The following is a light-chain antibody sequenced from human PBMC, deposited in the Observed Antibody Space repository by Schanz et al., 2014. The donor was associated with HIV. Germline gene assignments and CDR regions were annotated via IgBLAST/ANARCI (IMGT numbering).Light chain of an antibody. CDR3: CSYAGSYTWV. V-gene: IGLV2-14*03. CDR2: DVS. J-gene: IGLJ3*02. CDR1: SSDVGGYNY. Sequence: QSVLTQPASVSGSPGQSITISCTGTSSDVGGYNYVSWYQQHPGKAPKLMIYDVSNRPSGVSNRFSGSKSANTASLTISGLQAEDEAVYYCCSYAGSYTWVFGGGTKLTVL.